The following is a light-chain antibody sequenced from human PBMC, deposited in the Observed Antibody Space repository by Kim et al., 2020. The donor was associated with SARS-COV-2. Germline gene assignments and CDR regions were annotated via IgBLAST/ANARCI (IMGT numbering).Light chain of an antibody. V-gene: IGLV4-69*01. CDR1: NGHSSYT. CDR3: QTWGSSPTGV. CDR2: VNSDGSH. J-gene: IGLJ3*02. Sequence: QPVLTQSPSASASLGASVKLTCTLSNGHSSYTIAWHQQQPEKGPRYLRKVNSDGSHSKGDGIPVRFSGSSSGSERYLTNSSLQSDDEADYFCQTWGSSPTGVFGGGTQLTVL.